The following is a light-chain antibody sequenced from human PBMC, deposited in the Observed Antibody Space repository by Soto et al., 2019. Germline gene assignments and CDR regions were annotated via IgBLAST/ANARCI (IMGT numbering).Light chain of an antibody. CDR1: QSLLHSNGYNY. V-gene: IGKV2-28*01. Sequence: DIVMTQSPLSLPVTPGEPASISCRSSQSLLHSNGYNYLDWYLQKPGQSPQLLSYLGSNRASGVPDRFSGSGSGTDFTLKISRVEAEDVAVYYCMQALQTPVTFGPGPNVDIK. CDR2: LGS. CDR3: MQALQTPVT. J-gene: IGKJ3*01.